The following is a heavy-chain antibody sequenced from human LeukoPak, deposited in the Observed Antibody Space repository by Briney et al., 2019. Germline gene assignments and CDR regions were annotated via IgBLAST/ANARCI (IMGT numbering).Heavy chain of an antibody. CDR3: ARDRVSSWSRVDY. CDR2: IIPILGIA. D-gene: IGHD6-13*01. V-gene: IGHV1-69*04. CDR1: GGTFSSYA. J-gene: IGHJ4*02. Sequence: ASVKVSCKASGGTFSSYAISWVRQAPGRGLEWMGRIIPILGIANYAQKFQGRVTITADKSTSTAYMELSSLRSEDTAVYYCARDRVSSWSRVDYWGQGTLVTVSS.